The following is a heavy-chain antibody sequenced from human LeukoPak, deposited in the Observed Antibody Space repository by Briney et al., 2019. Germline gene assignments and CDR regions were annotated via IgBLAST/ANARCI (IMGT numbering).Heavy chain of an antibody. CDR1: GYTLTRYY. J-gene: IGHJ5*02. Sequence: GASVKVSCMASGYTLTRYYLHWVRQAPGQGLEWMGIINPSGGNTNYAQKLQGRVTMTRDMSTSTVYMELRSLRSEDTAVYYCARGSAVVAGQASWFDPWGQGTLVTVSS. D-gene: IGHD6-25*01. CDR3: ARGSAVVAGQASWFDP. V-gene: IGHV1-46*01. CDR2: INPSGGNT.